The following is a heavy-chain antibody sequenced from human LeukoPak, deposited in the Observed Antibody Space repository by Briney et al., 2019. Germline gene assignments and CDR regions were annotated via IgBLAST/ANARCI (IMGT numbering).Heavy chain of an antibody. CDR2: ISGSGGST. D-gene: IGHD3-10*01. Sequence: GESLRLSCAASGFTFSRNAMSWVRQAPGKGLEWVPAISGSGGSTYYADSVKGRFTISRDNSKNTLYLEMNSLRAEDTAVYYCAQDYGRDGEGTMFDYWGQGILVTVSS. CDR3: AQDYGRDGEGTMFDY. CDR1: GFTFSRNA. J-gene: IGHJ4*02. V-gene: IGHV3-23*01.